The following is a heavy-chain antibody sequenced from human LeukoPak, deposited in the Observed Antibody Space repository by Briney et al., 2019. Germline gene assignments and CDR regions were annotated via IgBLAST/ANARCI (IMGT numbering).Heavy chain of an antibody. CDR3: VRAIGGAGSY. CDR1: GFTVSSNY. CDR2: IYSCGRT. D-gene: IGHD6-13*01. V-gene: IGHV3-53*01. J-gene: IGHJ4*02. Sequence: GGSLRLSCAASGFTVSSNYMSWVRQAPGKGLEWVSVIYSCGRTYYADSVKGRFTISRDNAKNSLYLQMNSLRAEDTAMFYCVRAIGGAGSYWGQGTLVTVSS.